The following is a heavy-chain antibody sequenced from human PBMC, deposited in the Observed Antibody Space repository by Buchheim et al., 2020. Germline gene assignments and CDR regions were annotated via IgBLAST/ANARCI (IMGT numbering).Heavy chain of an antibody. Sequence: QVQLVQSGAEVKKPGASVKVSWKASGYTFTSYYMHWVRQAPGQGLEWMGIINPSGGSTSYAQKFQGRVTMTRDTSTSTVYMELSSLRSEDTAVYYCARFFARYSKLGAGDLIFDYWGQGTL. CDR2: INPSGGST. V-gene: IGHV1-46*01. CDR1: GYTFTSYY. D-gene: IGHD4-11*01. CDR3: ARFFARYSKLGAGDLIFDY. J-gene: IGHJ4*02.